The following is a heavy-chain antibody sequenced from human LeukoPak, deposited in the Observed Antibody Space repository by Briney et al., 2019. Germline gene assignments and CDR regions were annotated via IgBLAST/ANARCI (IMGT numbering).Heavy chain of an antibody. J-gene: IGHJ5*02. CDR1: GASISSGSYY. CDR2: IYTSGST. V-gene: IGHV4-61*02. CDR3: ASGGPGAQYNWFDP. Sequence: SETLSLTCTVSGASISSGSYYWSWIRQPAGKGLEWIGRIYTSGSTNYNPSLKSRVTISVDTSKNQFSLKLSSVTAADTAVYYCASGGPGAQYNWFDPWGQGTLVTVSS. D-gene: IGHD3-16*01.